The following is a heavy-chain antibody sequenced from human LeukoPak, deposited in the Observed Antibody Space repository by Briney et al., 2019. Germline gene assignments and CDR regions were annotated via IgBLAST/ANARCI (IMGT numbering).Heavy chain of an antibody. CDR3: ARTYQLRSPQSYYYYGMAV. V-gene: IGHV3-48*01. CDR1: GFTLSSHS. CDR2: ISSSRRTI. Sequence: GGSLRLSCAASGFTLSSHSMNWDRQAPGKGLEWVSYISSSRRTIYYADSVKGRFTISRDNAKNSRYLQMNSLRAEDTAVYYCARTYQLRSPQSYYYYGMAVWGQGTTVTVSS. D-gene: IGHD2-2*01. J-gene: IGHJ6*02.